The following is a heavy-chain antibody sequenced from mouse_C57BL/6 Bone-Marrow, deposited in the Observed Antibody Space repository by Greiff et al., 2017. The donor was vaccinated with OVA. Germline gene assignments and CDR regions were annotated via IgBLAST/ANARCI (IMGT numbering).Heavy chain of an antibody. V-gene: IGHV1-80*01. J-gene: IGHJ2*01. Sequence: LVESGAELVKPGASVKISCKASGYAFSSYWMNWVKQRPGKGLEWIGQIYPGDGDTNYNGKFKGKATLTADKSSSTAYMQLSSLTSEDSAVYFCARSGIYYGHWDYFDYWGQGTTLTVSS. CDR2: IYPGDGDT. CDR1: GYAFSSYW. D-gene: IGHD2-1*01. CDR3: ARSGIYYGHWDYFDY.